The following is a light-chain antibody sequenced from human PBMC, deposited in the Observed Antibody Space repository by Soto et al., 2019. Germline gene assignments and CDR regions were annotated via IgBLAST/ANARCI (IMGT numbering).Light chain of an antibody. V-gene: IGLV1-40*01. CDR3: SSYTGSSTLV. CDR1: TSNIGSGYD. CDR2: ANI. Sequence: QAVVTQPPSVSGAPGQGVTISCTGSTSNIGSGYDVHWYQQVPGLAPKLLIYANINRPSGVPDRFSGSKSGTSASLAITGLQAEDEADYYCSSYTGSSTLVFGGGTKLTVL. J-gene: IGLJ2*01.